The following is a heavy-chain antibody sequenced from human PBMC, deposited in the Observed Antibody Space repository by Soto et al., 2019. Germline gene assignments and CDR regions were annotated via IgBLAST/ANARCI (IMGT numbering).Heavy chain of an antibody. V-gene: IGHV1-46*01. J-gene: IGHJ4*02. CDR3: ARAYDFWSGYYKGAPGGY. Sequence: QVQFVQSGAEVKKPGASVKLSCKASGYTFTSYYMHWVRQAPGQGLEWMGIINPSGGSPSYAPKFQGRVTMTSDTSTSTLYMELSGLRSEDTAVYYCARAYDFWSGYYKGAPGGYWGQGTLVTVSS. CDR2: INPSGGSP. D-gene: IGHD3-3*01. CDR1: GYTFTSYY.